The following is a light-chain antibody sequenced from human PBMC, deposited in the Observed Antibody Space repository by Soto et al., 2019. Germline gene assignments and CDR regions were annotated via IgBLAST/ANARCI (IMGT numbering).Light chain of an antibody. J-gene: IGLJ1*01. V-gene: IGLV2-14*01. CDR3: SSYTSSSIYV. Sequence: QSALTQPASVSGSPGQSITISCTGTSSDFGSYKYVSWYQQHPGKAPKLMIHDVTNRPSGVSNRFSGSKSGNTASLTISGLQAEDEADYYCSSYTSSSIYVFGTGTKVTVL. CDR1: SSDFGSYKY. CDR2: DVT.